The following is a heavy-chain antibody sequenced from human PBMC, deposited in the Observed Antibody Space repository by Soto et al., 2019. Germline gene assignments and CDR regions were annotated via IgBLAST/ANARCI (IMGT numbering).Heavy chain of an antibody. D-gene: IGHD2-21*01. J-gene: IGHJ4*02. V-gene: IGHV4-61*01. CDR3: ARDGEGHNY. CDR1: GASVSSGSFY. CDR2: IYYTGST. Sequence: QVQLQESGPRLVKPSETLSLTCTVSGASVSSGSFYWSWIRQPPGKGLEWVGYIYYTGSTSYSPSHKHRVHIAVDTSKNQFSLKLSSVTAAGTAVYYCARDGEGHNYGGQGTPGTVST.